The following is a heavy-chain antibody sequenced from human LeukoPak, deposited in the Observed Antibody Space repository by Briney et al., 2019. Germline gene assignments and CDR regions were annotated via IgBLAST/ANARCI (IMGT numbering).Heavy chain of an antibody. CDR1: GYTFTGYY. Sequence: GASVKVSCKASGYTFTGYYMHWVRQAPGQGREWMGWINPNSGGTNYAQKFQGRVTMTRDTAISTAYMELSRLRSDDTAVYYCASGCSGGSCYNDWFDPWGQGTLVTVSS. J-gene: IGHJ5*02. D-gene: IGHD2-15*01. CDR3: ASGCSGGSCYNDWFDP. V-gene: IGHV1-2*02. CDR2: INPNSGGT.